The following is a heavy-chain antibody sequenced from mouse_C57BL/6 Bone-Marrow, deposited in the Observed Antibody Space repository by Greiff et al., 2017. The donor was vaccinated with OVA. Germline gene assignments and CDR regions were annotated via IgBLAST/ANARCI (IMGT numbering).Heavy chain of an antibody. V-gene: IGHV1-81*01. D-gene: IGHD1-1*01. Sequence: QVQLQQSGAELARPGASVKLSCKASGYTFTSYGISWVKQRTGQGLEWIGAIYPRSGYTYYTEKFKGQATLTADKSSSTAYMELRSLTSEDSAVDFCARATTVVEASYYFDYWGQGTTLTVSS. CDR1: GYTFTSYG. J-gene: IGHJ2*01. CDR3: ARATTVVEASYYFDY. CDR2: IYPRSGYT.